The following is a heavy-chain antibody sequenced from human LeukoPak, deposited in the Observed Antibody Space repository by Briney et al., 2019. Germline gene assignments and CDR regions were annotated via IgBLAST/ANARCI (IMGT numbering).Heavy chain of an antibody. Sequence: ASVKVSCKASGYTFSTYAIQWVRQAPGQRLEWMGWINAGNGNTKYSQNFQGRVTITRDTSASTVYMELSSLRSEDTAVYYCARVKAVGATHFDYWGQGTLVTVSS. CDR1: GYTFSTYA. J-gene: IGHJ4*02. V-gene: IGHV1-3*01. CDR2: INAGNGNT. D-gene: IGHD1-26*01. CDR3: ARVKAVGATHFDY.